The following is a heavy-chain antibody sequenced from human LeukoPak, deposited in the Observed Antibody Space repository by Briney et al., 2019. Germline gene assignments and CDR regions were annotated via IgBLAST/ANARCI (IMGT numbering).Heavy chain of an antibody. D-gene: IGHD3-10*01. Sequence: SETLSLTCAVSGYSITSGDYWGWIRQPSGKGLEWIGSLYHSGSTYNNPSLKNRLTISVDTSKNQFSLKLTSVTAADTAVYYCARTTYYYKESFDYWGQGTLVTVSS. J-gene: IGHJ4*02. CDR3: ARTTYYYKESFDY. V-gene: IGHV4-38-2*01. CDR2: LYHSGST. CDR1: GYSITSGDY.